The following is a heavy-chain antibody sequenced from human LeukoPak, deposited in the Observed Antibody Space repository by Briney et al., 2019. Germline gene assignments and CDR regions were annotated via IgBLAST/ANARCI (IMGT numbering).Heavy chain of an antibody. CDR3: ARLCWGNQLAGFDS. Sequence: SVKVSCKASGGIFSSYAISWVRQAPGQGLEWMGGIIPIFGTANYAQKFQGRVTITADESTSTAYMELSSLRSEDTAVYYCARLCWGNQLAGFDSWGQGTLVTVSS. CDR1: GGIFSSYA. D-gene: IGHD3-10*02. V-gene: IGHV1-69*13. CDR2: IIPIFGTA. J-gene: IGHJ4*02.